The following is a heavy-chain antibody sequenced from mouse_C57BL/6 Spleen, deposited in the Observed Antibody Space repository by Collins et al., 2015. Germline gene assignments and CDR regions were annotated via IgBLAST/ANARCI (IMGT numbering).Heavy chain of an antibody. D-gene: IGHD1-1*01. CDR2: ISYSGST. V-gene: IGHV3-1*01. J-gene: IGHJ3*01. Sequence: GPGIVKPSQSLSLTCTVTGYSITSGYDWHWIRHFPGNKLEWMGYISYSGSTNYNPSLKSRISITHDTSKNHFFLKLNSVTTEDTATYYCARDGLLRSAWFAYWGQGTLVTVSA. CDR1: GYSITSGYD. CDR3: ARDGLLRSAWFAY.